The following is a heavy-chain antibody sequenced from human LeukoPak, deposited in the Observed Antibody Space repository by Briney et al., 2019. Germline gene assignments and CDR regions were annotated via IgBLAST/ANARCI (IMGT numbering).Heavy chain of an antibody. CDR2: IYTSGST. V-gene: IGHV4-61*02. D-gene: IGHD2-15*01. CDR3: GGDGGGSLVVFDI. CDR1: GGSISSGSYY. J-gene: IGHJ3*02. Sequence: PSETLSLTCTVSGGSISSGSYYWSWIRQPAGKGLEWIGRIYTSGSTNYNPSLKSRVTISVDTSKNQFSLKLSSVTAAATAVYSCGGDGGGSLVVFDIGAKGKMVPV.